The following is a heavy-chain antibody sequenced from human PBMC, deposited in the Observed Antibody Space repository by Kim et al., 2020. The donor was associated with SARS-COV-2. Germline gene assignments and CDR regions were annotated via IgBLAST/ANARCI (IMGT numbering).Heavy chain of an antibody. Sequence: VTGRSTISRDNAKNTLYLQMSSLRAEDTAVYYCVRGSPSAFIVGTTVLFDYWGQGTLATVSS. D-gene: IGHD1-26*01. V-gene: IGHV3-74*01. J-gene: IGHJ4*02. CDR3: VRGSPSAFIVGTTVLFDY.